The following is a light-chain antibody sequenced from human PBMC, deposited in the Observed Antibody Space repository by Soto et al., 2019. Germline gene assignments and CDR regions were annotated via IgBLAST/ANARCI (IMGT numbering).Light chain of an antibody. V-gene: IGKV1-27*01. CDR3: QKYNNSPYT. Sequence: DIQMTQSPSSLSASVGDRVTITCRASQGISSYLAGYQQKPGKVPNLLIYAASTLQSGVPSRFSVSGSGTDFTLTISSLQPEDVSTYYCQKYNNSPYTFGQGTKLEIK. J-gene: IGKJ2*01. CDR2: AAS. CDR1: QGISSY.